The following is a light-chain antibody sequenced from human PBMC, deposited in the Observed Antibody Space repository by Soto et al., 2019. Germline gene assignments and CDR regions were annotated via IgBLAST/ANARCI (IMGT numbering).Light chain of an antibody. J-gene: IGKJ2*01. CDR2: GAS. V-gene: IGKV3-20*01. CDR3: QQYGSSVSYT. CDR1: QTVYSNY. Sequence: VLTQSPGTLSLSPGERATPSCRASQTVYSNYLAWYQQKPGQAPRLLIYGASSRATGIPDRFSGSGSGTDFTLTISRLEPEDFAVYYCQQYGSSVSYTFGQGTKLEIK.